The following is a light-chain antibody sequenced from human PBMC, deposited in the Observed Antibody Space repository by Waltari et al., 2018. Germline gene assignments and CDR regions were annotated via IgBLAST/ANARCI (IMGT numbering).Light chain of an antibody. CDR1: QSVLYSSNNKNY. Sequence: DIVMTQSPDSLAVSLGERATINCKSSQSVLYSSNNKNYLAWYQQKPGQPPKLLMFWASTREAGVPDRFSGSGSGTDVTLTISSLQAEDVAVYYCQQYYSTPITFGQGTRLEIK. V-gene: IGKV4-1*01. CDR3: QQYYSTPIT. J-gene: IGKJ5*01. CDR2: WAS.